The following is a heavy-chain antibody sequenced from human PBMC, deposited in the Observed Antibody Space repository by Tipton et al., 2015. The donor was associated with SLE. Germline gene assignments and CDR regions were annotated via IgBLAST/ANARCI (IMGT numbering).Heavy chain of an antibody. CDR3: ARGGGGAFDI. V-gene: IGHV4-61*05. J-gene: IGHJ3*02. CDR2: IYYSGTT. D-gene: IGHD2-15*01. CDR1: GGSITTINYY. Sequence: GLVKPSETLSLTCSVSGGSITTINYYWGWIRQAPGKGLEWIGYIYYSGTTNYNSSLKSRVTISVDTSKNQFSLKVKSVTTADTAVYYCARGGGGAFDIWGQGTMVTVSS.